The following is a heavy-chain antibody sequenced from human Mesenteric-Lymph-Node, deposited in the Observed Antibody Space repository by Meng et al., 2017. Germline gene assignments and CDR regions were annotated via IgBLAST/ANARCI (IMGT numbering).Heavy chain of an antibody. D-gene: IGHD1-26*01. CDR1: GGSFSGYY. J-gene: IGHJ4*02. V-gene: IGHV4-34*01. CDR2: INHSGST. CDR3: ARDVGALPYY. Sequence: GSLRLSCAVYGGSFSGYYWSWIRQPPGKGLEWIGEINHSGSTNYNPSLKSRVTISVDTSKNQFSLKLSSVTAADTAVYYCARDVGALPYYWGQGTLVTVSS.